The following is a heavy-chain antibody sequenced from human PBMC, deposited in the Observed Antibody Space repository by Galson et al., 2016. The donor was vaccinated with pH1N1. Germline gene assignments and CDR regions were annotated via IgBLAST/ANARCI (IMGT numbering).Heavy chain of an antibody. CDR2: INIDGSTT. D-gene: IGHD2-21*02. V-gene: IGHV3-74*01. CDR1: GFTFSDYW. Sequence: SLRLSCAASGFTFSDYWMHWVRQAPGKGLVWVSHINIDGSTTVYADSVKGRFTISRDNARNTLSLQMNSLRAEDTGVYYCARPRATALAYGFDPWGQGTLVTVSS. J-gene: IGHJ5*02. CDR3: ARPRATALAYGFDP.